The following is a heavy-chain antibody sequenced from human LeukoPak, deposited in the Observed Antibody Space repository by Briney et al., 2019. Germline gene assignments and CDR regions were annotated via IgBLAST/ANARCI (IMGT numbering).Heavy chain of an antibody. D-gene: IGHD5-24*01. Sequence: VASVKFSCKASGYTFTGSGWYLYWLRQAPGQGLECVGWIHPNNGATLYAQKFQGRVAMTTDTSISTAYMELSRLRPDDTAMYYCARDGPAEMVDFDYWGQGTLVTVSS. CDR3: ARDGPAEMVDFDY. CDR2: IHPNNGAT. J-gene: IGHJ4*02. V-gene: IGHV1-2*02. CDR1: GYTFTGSGWY.